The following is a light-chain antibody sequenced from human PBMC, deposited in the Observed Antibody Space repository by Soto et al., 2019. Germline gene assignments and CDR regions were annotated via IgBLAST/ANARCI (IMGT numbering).Light chain of an antibody. CDR2: KAS. Sequence: DIVMTQSPDSLAVSLGERATINCKSSQSVLYSSNNKNYLAWYQQKPGKAPKLLIYKASSLESGVPSRFSGSGSGTEFTLTISSLQPDDFATYYCQQYNSYRVTFGPGTKVDIK. J-gene: IGKJ3*01. CDR1: QSVLYSSNNKNY. V-gene: IGKV4-1*01. CDR3: QQYNSYRVT.